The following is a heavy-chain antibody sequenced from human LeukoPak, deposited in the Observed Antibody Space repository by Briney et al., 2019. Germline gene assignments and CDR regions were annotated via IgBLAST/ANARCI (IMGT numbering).Heavy chain of an antibody. CDR2: ISRSGSTK. V-gene: IGHV3-11*01. J-gene: IGHJ6*04. Sequence: KTGGSLRLSCAASGFTFSDYNMRWIRQAPGKGLEWVSSISRSGSTKYYTDSVKGRFAISRDNAKNSLFLQMNSLRAEDTAVYYCARDLAQDVWGKGTTVTISS. CDR3: ARDLAQDV. CDR1: GFTFSDYN.